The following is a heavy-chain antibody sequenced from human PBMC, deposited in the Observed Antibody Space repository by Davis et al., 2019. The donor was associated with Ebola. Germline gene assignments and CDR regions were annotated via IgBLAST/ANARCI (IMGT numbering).Heavy chain of an antibody. CDR1: GFTFSSYS. CDR3: ERDWGVLYGMDV. V-gene: IGHV3-21*01. D-gene: IGHD3-10*01. Sequence: GGSLRLSCAASGFTFSSYSMNWVRQAPETGLDWVSSIRSSSSYIYYADSVKGRFTISRDNAKNSLYLQMNSLGAEDTAVYYCERDWGVLYGMDVWGQGTTVTVSS. CDR2: IRSSSSYI. J-gene: IGHJ6*02.